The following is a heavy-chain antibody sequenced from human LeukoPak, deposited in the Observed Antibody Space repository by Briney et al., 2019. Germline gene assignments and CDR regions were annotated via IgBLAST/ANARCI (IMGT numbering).Heavy chain of an antibody. CDR2: ITGNGANT. CDR3: ARAIWSGSNYYYYGMDV. D-gene: IGHD3-3*01. Sequence: PGGSLRLSCAASGFTFSSYGMSWVRQAPGKGLEWVSAITGNGANTFYADSVKGRFTISRDNAKNSLYLQMNSLRAEDTAVYYCARAIWSGSNYYYYGMDVWGQGTTVTVSS. V-gene: IGHV3-23*01. CDR1: GFTFSSYG. J-gene: IGHJ6*02.